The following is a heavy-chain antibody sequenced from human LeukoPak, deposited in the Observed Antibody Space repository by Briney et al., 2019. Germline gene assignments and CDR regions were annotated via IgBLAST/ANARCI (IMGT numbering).Heavy chain of an antibody. CDR2: ISWNSGSI. D-gene: IGHD3-3*01. Sequence: GGSLRLSCAASGFTFDDYAMHWVRQAPGKGLEWVSGISWNSGSIGYADSVKGRFTISRDNAKNSLYLQMNSLRAEDTAVYYCAGLGSDFWSGYDYFDYWGQGTLVTVSS. CDR1: GFTFDDYA. V-gene: IGHV3-9*01. J-gene: IGHJ4*02. CDR3: AGLGSDFWSGYDYFDY.